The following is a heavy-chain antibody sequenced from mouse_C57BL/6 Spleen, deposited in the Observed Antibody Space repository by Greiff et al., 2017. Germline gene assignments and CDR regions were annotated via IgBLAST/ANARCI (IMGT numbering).Heavy chain of an antibody. CDR3: ARIYDYDGDYAMDY. D-gene: IGHD2-4*01. CDR2: IYPRSGNT. CDR1: GYTFTSYG. V-gene: IGHV1-81*01. J-gene: IGHJ4*01. Sequence: QVQLKQSGAELARPGASVKLSCKASGYTFTSYGISWVKQRTGQGLEWIGEIYPRSGNTYYNEKFKGKATLTADKSSSTAYMELRSLTSDDSAVYFCARIYDYDGDYAMDYWGQGTSVTVSS.